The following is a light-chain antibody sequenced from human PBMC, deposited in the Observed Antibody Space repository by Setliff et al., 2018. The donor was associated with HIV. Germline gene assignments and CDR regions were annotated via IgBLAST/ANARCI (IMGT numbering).Light chain of an antibody. CDR2: GAS. CDR1: QSVRSNY. J-gene: IGKJ2*01. CDR3: QQYGSSPRT. V-gene: IGKV3-20*01. Sequence: EVVLTQSPGTMSLSPGERATLSCRASQSVRSNYLAWYQQKPGQAPRLLIYGASSRAIDIPDRFSGSGSGTDFTLTISRLEPGDFAVYYCQQYGSSPRTFGQGTKVYI.